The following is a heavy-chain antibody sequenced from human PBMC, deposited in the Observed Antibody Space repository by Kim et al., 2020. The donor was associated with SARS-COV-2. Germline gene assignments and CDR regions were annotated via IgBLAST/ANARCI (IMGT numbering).Heavy chain of an antibody. Sequence: SVKVSCKASRDTFNTYAISWVRQAPGQGLEWLGGIVPFIGTSDYAQKFQGRLTVTADDSTTTVYMELSSLRSDDTAVYFCARGGFSSSWRLDYWGQGTLVPVSS. V-gene: IGHV1-69*13. D-gene: IGHD6-13*01. CDR1: RDTFNTYA. J-gene: IGHJ4*02. CDR3: ARGGFSSSWRLDY. CDR2: IVPFIGTS.